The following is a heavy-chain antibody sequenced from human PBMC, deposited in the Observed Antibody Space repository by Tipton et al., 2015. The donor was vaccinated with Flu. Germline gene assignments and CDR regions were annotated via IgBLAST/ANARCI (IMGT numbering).Heavy chain of an antibody. V-gene: IGHV4-38-2*02. CDR2: IYHSGTT. J-gene: IGHJ6*03. Sequence: TLSLTCTVSDYSISSGSYWGWIRQPPGKGLEWIGNIYHSGTTYYNPSLKSRVTISIDTAKNQFSLRLTSVTAADTARYYCTRQYYYYHMDVWGKGTTVTVSS. CDR1: DYSISSGSY. CDR3: TRQYYYYHMDV.